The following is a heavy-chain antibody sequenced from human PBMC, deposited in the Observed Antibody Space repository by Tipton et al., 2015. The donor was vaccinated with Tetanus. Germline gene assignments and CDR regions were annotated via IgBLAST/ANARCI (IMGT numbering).Heavy chain of an antibody. CDR3: ASGGWPAAGSFDY. Sequence: QLVQSGAEVKKPGDSLRISCTASGYSFTSYWIGWVRQMPGKGLEWMGVIYPANSDTTYSPSLQGLVTISVDKSISTAYLQWSSLRASATAMYYCASGGWPAAGSFDYWGQGTLVSVS. V-gene: IGHV5-51*01. D-gene: IGHD6-13*01. J-gene: IGHJ4*02. CDR2: IYPANSDT. CDR1: GYSFTSYW.